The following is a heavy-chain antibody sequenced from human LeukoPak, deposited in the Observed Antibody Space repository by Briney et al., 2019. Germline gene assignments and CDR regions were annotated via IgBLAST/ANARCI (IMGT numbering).Heavy chain of an antibody. CDR1: GFTFSSYS. CDR3: AKGRGSITMIVDY. D-gene: IGHD3-22*01. CDR2: ISYDGSNK. Sequence: GGSLRLSCAASGFTFSSYSMNWVRQAPGKGLEWVAVISYDGSNKYYADSVKGRFTISRDNSKNTLYLQMNSLRAEDTAVYYCAKGRGSITMIVDYWGQGTLVTVSS. J-gene: IGHJ4*02. V-gene: IGHV3-30*18.